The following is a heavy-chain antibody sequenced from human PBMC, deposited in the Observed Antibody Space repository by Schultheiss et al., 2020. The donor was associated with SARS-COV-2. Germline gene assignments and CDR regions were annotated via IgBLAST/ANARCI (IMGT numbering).Heavy chain of an antibody. J-gene: IGHJ6*02. CDR1: GGSISSGSYY. D-gene: IGHD3-10*01. V-gene: IGHV4-61*02. CDR2: IYTSGST. Sequence: SQTLSLTCTVSGGSISSGSYYWSWIRQPAGKGLEWIGRIYTSGSTNYNPSLKSRVTISVDTSKNQFSLKLSSVTAADTAVYYCARDGSGSYVGGMDVWGQGTTVTVSS. CDR3: ARDGSGSYVGGMDV.